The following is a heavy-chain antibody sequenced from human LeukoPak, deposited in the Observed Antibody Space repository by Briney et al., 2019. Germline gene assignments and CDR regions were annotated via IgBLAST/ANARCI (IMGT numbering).Heavy chain of an antibody. CDR2: IKEDGSEK. Sequence: PGGSLRLSCAASGFTFSNYWMSWVRQAPGKGLEWVANIKEDGSEKYYVDSVKGRFTISRDNSKNTLYLQMNSLRAEDTAVYYCAKRPTEWELIFDYWGQGTLVTVSS. CDR1: GFTFSNYW. CDR3: AKRPTEWELIFDY. D-gene: IGHD1-26*01. V-gene: IGHV3-7*03. J-gene: IGHJ4*02.